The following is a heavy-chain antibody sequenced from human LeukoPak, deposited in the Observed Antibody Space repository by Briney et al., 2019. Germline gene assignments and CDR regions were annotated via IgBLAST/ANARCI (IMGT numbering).Heavy chain of an antibody. CDR2: INPNSKNT. CDR3: AGAIPFRYLLGGDYYERSSHGFDI. Sequence: GASVKVSCKASGYTFTRHDVNWVRQATGQGLEWMGWINPNSKNTGHAQKFQGRVTLTTDTSTSTAYMELSSLDSEDTAVYYCAGAIPFRYLLGGDYYERSSHGFDIWGQGTMITVSS. J-gene: IGHJ3*02. D-gene: IGHD2-21*02. V-gene: IGHV1-8*01. CDR1: GYTFTRHD.